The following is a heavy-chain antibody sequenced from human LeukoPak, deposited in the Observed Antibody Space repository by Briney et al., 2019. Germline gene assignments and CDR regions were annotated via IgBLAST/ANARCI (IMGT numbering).Heavy chain of an antibody. V-gene: IGHV3-30*18. CDR1: GFTFSSYG. CDR3: AKDPYSSSLDY. Sequence: PGRSLRLSCAASGFTFSSYGMHWVRQAPGKGLEWVAVISYDASDKYYADSVKGRFTISRDNSKNTLYLQMNSLRAEDTAVYYCAKDPYSSSLDYWGQGTLVTVSS. J-gene: IGHJ4*02. D-gene: IGHD6-13*01. CDR2: ISYDASDK.